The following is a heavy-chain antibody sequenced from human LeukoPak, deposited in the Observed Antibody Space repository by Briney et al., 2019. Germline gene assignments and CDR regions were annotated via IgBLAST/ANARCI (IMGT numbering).Heavy chain of an antibody. CDR3: ARGLRAGWFDP. V-gene: IGHV4-39*07. CDR1: GGSISSSSYY. Sequence: ASETLSLTCTVSGGSISSSSYYWAWIRQPPGKGLEWIGSMYYSGSTYYNPSLKSRVTISVDTSKNQFSLKLSSVTAADTAVYYCARGLRAGWFDPWGQGTLVTVSS. J-gene: IGHJ5*02. D-gene: IGHD2-15*01. CDR2: MYYSGST.